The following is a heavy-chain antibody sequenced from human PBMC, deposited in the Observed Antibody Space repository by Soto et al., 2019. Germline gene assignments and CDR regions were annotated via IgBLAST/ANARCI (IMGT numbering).Heavy chain of an antibody. J-gene: IGHJ4*02. V-gene: IGHV4-59*01. Sequence: SETLSLTCTVSGGSISSYYWSWIRQPPGKGLEWIGYIYYSGSTNYNPSLKSRVTISVDTSKNQFSLKLSSVTAADTAVYYCARGRKIGITIFGVVIFDYWGQGTLVTVSS. D-gene: IGHD3-3*01. CDR2: IYYSGST. CDR1: GGSISSYY. CDR3: ARGRKIGITIFGVVIFDY.